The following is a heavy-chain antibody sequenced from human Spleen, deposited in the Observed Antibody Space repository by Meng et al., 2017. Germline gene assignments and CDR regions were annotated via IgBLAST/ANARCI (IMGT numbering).Heavy chain of an antibody. V-gene: IGHV4-34*01. D-gene: IGHD5-18*01. CDR3: ARHVDTAMAGFDY. CDR1: GGSFSDYY. J-gene: IGHJ4*02. Sequence: SETLSLTCVVSGGSFSDYYWSWIRQPPGKGLEWIGEINHSGSTNYNPSLESRATISVDTSQNNLSLKLSSVTAADSAVYYCARHVDTAMAGFDYWGQGTLVTVSS. CDR2: INHSGST.